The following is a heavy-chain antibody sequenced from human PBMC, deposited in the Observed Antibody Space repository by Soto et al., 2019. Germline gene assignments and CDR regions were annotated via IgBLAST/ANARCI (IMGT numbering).Heavy chain of an antibody. Sequence: GESLKISCKSTGSGFWIASVRQMPGKGLEWIGSIYPGDSDTRYNPSFQGLVTISADRFISASYLQWTSLKASDTAMYYCVRHHPLDSNAWYIWGQGALVTVSS. D-gene: IGHD6-19*01. CDR3: VRHHPLDSNAWYI. CDR2: IYPGDSDT. CDR1: GSGFW. V-gene: IGHV5-51*01. J-gene: IGHJ4*02.